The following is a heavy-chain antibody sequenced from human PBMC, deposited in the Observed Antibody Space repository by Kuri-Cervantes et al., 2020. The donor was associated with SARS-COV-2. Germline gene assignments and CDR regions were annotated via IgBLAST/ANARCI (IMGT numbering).Heavy chain of an antibody. D-gene: IGHD6-13*01. CDR1: GGSISSHY. CDR3: ARDPSAAAGPYYYYYYMDV. V-gene: IGHV4-59*11. Sequence: SETLSLTCTVSGGSISSHYWSWIRQPPGKGLEWIGYIYYSGSTNYNPSLKSRVTISVDASKNQFSLKLSSVTAADTAVYYCARDPSAAAGPYYYYYYMDVWGKGTTVTVSS. CDR2: IYYSGST. J-gene: IGHJ6*03.